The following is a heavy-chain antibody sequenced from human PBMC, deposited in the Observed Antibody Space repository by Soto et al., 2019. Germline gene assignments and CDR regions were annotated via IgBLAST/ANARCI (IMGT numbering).Heavy chain of an antibody. V-gene: IGHV4-34*01. CDR1: GRTFSACF. D-gene: IGHD3-22*01. J-gene: IGHJ4*02. CDR2: INHSGGT. Sequence: PSDSLSPTYCRCGRTFSACFWSRMRQPPGLGLEWIGEINHSGGTSYNPSLNSRVTISVDTSKSHFSLKLTSVTSADMAVYYCARGSVDTVDRSGFYEYWGQG. CDR3: ARGSVDTVDRSGFYEY.